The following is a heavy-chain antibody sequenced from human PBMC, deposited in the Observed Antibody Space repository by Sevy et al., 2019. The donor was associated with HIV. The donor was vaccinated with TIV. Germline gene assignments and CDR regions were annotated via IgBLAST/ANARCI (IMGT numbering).Heavy chain of an antibody. CDR1: GYTLSSYG. D-gene: IGHD3-10*01. Sequence: ASVKVSCKASGYTLSSYGISWVRQAPGQGLEWMGWISDYNGYTNYAHKFQGRVTMSTETSTRTAYMELRSLRSDDTAVYLCAREGYYYRSGTYRPPNYYGMDVWGQGPAVTVSS. CDR2: ISDYNGYT. J-gene: IGHJ6*02. CDR3: AREGYYYRSGTYRPPNYYGMDV. V-gene: IGHV1-18*01.